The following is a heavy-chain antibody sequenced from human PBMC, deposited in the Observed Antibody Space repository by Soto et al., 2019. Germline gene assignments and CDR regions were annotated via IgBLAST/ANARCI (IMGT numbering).Heavy chain of an antibody. CDR1: GFTFSDYY. J-gene: IGHJ3*02. Sequence: GGSLRLSCAASGFTFSDYYMSWIRQAPGKGLEWVSYISSSGSTIYYADSVKGRFTISRDNAKNSLYLQMNSLRAEDTAVYYCARGYCSSTSCYNLDAFDIWGQGTMVTVSS. CDR3: ARGYCSSTSCYNLDAFDI. D-gene: IGHD2-2*02. V-gene: IGHV3-11*01. CDR2: ISSSGSTI.